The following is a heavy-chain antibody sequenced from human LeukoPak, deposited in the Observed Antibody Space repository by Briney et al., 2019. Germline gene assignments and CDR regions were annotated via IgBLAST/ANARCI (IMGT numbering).Heavy chain of an antibody. V-gene: IGHV3-21*01. Sequence: SGGSLRLSCAASGFTFSTYTMNWVRQAPGKGLEWVSSISSSSSYIYYADSVKGRFTISRDNAKNSLYLQMNSLRAEDTAVYYCAAEEMATNTFDYWGQGTLVTVSP. CDR2: ISSSSSYI. D-gene: IGHD5-24*01. CDR1: GFTFSTYT. J-gene: IGHJ4*02. CDR3: AAEEMATNTFDY.